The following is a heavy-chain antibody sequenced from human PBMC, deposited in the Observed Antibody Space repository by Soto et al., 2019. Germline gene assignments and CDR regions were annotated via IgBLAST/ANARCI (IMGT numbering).Heavy chain of an antibody. J-gene: IGHJ4*02. D-gene: IGHD5-12*01. V-gene: IGHV1-3*01. CDR1: GYSFISYG. CDR3: ATDYMRGADY. CDR2: INGDDGKT. Sequence: QIQLVQSGAEVKKPGASVKVSCKTSGYSFISYGIHWVRQAPGQRLEWMGWINGDDGKTNYSPRFQGRVTLIRDTSAGTSYMELSSLTSADTAVYYCATDYMRGADYWGQGTLVTVSS.